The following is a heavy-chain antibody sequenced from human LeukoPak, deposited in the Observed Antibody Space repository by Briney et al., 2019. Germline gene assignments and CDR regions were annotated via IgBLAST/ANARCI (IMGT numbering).Heavy chain of an antibody. J-gene: IGHJ4*02. V-gene: IGHV3-23*01. CDR3: AKSLVRWAFDY. CDR2: LTSGGGST. CDR1: GFTFSSYD. Sequence: PGGSLRLSCAASGFTFSSYDMSWVRQAPGKGLEWVSSLTSGGGSTEYADSVKGRFTISRDNSKNTLYLQMNSLRAEDTALYFCAKSLVRWAFDYWGRGALVSVSS. D-gene: IGHD4-23*01.